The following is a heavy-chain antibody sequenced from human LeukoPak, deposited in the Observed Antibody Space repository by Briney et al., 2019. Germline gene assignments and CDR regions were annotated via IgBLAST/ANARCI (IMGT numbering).Heavy chain of an antibody. Sequence: SVKVSCKASGGTFISYAISWVRQAPGQGLEWMGGIIPIFGTANYAQKFQGRVTITTDESTSTAYMELSSLRSEDTAVYYCARTTYYYDSRPYDAFDIWGQGTMVTVSS. V-gene: IGHV1-69*05. J-gene: IGHJ3*02. CDR2: IIPIFGTA. D-gene: IGHD3-22*01. CDR1: GGTFISYA. CDR3: ARTTYYYDSRPYDAFDI.